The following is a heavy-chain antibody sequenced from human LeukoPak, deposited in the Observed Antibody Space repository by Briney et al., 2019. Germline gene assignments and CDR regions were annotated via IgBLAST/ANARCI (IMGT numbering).Heavy chain of an antibody. D-gene: IGHD6-19*01. V-gene: IGHV3-20*04. CDR2: INWNGGST. Sequence: GGSLRLSCAASGFTFEEHGRSWVRHAPGKGLEWVSGINWNGGSTGYGECAKGRFTISRDNAKKSLYLQMKSLGAEDTALYCCAGGDSSGWYFDYWGQGILVTVSS. CDR3: AGGDSSGWYFDY. J-gene: IGHJ4*02. CDR1: GFTFEEHG.